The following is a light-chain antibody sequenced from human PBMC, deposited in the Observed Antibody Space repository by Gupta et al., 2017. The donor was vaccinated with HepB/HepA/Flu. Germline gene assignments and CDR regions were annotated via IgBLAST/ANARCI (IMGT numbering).Light chain of an antibody. V-gene: IGLV2-23*02. CDR3: CSYTCRGTLV. CDR2: EVS. J-gene: IGLJ3*02. CDR1: SSEVGSYNL. Sequence: QSALTQPASVSGSPGQSITISCTGTSSEVGSYNLVSWYPQNTGKAPKFMIYEVSNRPSGVSNRFSGSKSGNTASLTISGLQAEDEANYYCCSYTCRGTLVFGGGTKVTVL.